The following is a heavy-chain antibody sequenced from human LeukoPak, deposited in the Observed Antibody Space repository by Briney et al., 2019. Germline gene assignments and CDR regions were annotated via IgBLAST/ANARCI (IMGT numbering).Heavy chain of an antibody. CDR1: GFTFSSFS. CDR3: AKSSYYDSSGYYREYYFDY. V-gene: IGHV3-48*01. CDR2: ISNSASSI. Sequence: GGSLRLSCAASGFTFSSFSMNWVRQGPGKGLEWISYISNSASSIQYADSVKGRFTISRDNSKSTLFLQMNSLRAEDTAVYYCAKSSYYDSSGYYREYYFDYWGQGTLVTVSS. J-gene: IGHJ4*02. D-gene: IGHD3-22*01.